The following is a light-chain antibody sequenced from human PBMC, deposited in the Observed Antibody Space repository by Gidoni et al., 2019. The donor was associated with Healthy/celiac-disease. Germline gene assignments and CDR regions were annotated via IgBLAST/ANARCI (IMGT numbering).Light chain of an antibody. CDR3: KQRSNWPPLT. CDR2: DAS. CDR1: PSVSSY. V-gene: IGKV3-11*01. Sequence: EIVLTPSPAPLSLSPGERATLYCRASPSVSSYLAWYQQKPGQDPRLLIDDASNRVTGIPARFSGSGSGTDFTLTISSLEPEDFAVYYCKQRSNWPPLTFGGGTKVEIK. J-gene: IGKJ4*01.